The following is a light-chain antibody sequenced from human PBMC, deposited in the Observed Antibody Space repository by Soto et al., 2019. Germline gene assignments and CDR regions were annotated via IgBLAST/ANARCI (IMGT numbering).Light chain of an antibody. CDR3: QSYDSSLSASV. CDR1: SPNIGTKFD. CDR2: ANS. J-gene: IGLJ2*01. Sequence: QSVLTQPPSVSGAPRQRVTISCTGSSPNIGTKFDVHWYQQLPGAAPKLLIYANSNRPSGVPDRFSGSKSGTSASLAITGLQAEDEADYYCQSYDSSLSASVFGGGTKVTVL. V-gene: IGLV1-40*01.